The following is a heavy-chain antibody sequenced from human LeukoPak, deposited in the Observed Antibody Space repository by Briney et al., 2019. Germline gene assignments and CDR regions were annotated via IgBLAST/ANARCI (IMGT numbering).Heavy chain of an antibody. Sequence: GGSLRLSCTVSGFTLSSYSMKWVRQAPGKGLEWVSFISTSSSYMYYADSVKGRFTISRDNAKNSLYLQMNTLRAEDTAVYYCARGTMFPYYFDYWGQGTLVTVSS. V-gene: IGHV3-21*01. CDR2: ISTSSSYM. J-gene: IGHJ4*02. D-gene: IGHD3-10*02. CDR1: GFTLSSYS. CDR3: ARGTMFPYYFDY.